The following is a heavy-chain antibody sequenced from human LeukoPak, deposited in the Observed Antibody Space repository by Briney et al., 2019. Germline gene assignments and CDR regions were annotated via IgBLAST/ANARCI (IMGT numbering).Heavy chain of an antibody. CDR3: ARGRSWYGDSYFDY. D-gene: IGHD4-17*01. V-gene: IGHV4-34*01. Sequence: SETLSLTCAVYGGSFSGYYWSWIRQPPGKGLEWIGEINHSGSTNYNPSLKSRVTISVDTSKNQFSLKLSSVTAADTAVYYCARGRSWYGDSYFDYWGLGTLVTVSS. CDR2: INHSGST. J-gene: IGHJ4*02. CDR1: GGSFSGYY.